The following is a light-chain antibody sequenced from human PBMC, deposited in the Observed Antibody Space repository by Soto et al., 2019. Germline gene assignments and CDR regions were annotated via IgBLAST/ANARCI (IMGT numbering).Light chain of an antibody. CDR2: DTN. J-gene: IGLJ3*02. V-gene: IGLV7-46*01. CDR1: GALSSGHY. Sequence: GALSSGHYPYWLQQKPGQAPRTLISDTNIKHPWTPARFSGSLLGDKAALTLSGAQPEDEADYYCFLSYSGAWVFGGGTKLTVL. CDR3: FLSYSGAWV.